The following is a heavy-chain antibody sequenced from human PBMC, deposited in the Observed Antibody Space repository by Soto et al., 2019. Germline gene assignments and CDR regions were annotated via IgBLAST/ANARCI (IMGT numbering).Heavy chain of an antibody. CDR2: IYYSGST. D-gene: IGHD2-2*01. CDR3: ARDRRYCSSTSCYDYYYYYMDV. CDR1: GGSISSYY. V-gene: IGHV4-59*01. Sequence: QVQLQESGPGLVKPSETLSLTCTVSGGSISSYYWSWIRQPPGKGLEWIGYIYYSGSTNYNPSLKIRVTISVDTSKNQFSLKLSSVTAADTAVYYCARDRRYCSSTSCYDYYYYYMDVWGKGTTVTVSS. J-gene: IGHJ6*03.